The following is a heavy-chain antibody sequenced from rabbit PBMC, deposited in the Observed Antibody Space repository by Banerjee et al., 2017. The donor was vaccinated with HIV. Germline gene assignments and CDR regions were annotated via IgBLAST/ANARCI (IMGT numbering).Heavy chain of an antibody. D-gene: IGHD1-1*01. J-gene: IGHJ4*01. V-gene: IGHV1S40*01. Sequence: QSLEESGGDLVKPGASLTLTCTASGFSSNNNYYMCWVRQAPGKGLEWIACIYAGSSGNTYYASWAKGRFTISKTSSTTVTLQMTSLTAADTATYFCARAPYGSSSDYQFNLWGPGTLVTVS. CDR2: IYAGSSGNT. CDR1: GFSSNNNYY. CDR3: ARAPYGSSSDYQFNL.